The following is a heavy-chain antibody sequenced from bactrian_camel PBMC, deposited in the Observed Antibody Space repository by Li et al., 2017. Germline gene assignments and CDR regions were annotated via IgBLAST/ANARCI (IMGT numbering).Heavy chain of an antibody. D-gene: IGHD6*01. CDR2: LFTGGGNT. J-gene: IGHJ4*01. V-gene: IGHV3S40*01. CDR3: AAGSPYGGDWNKDDSYTY. Sequence: VQLVESGGGSVPVGGSLRLSCTISGYTHGVGVMAWFRQGPGKEREGVAALFTGGGNTYYADSVKGRFTISEDNAKNTVYLQMDSLKAGDTAIYYCAAGSPYGGDWNKDDSYTYWGRGTQVTVS. CDR1: GYTHGVGV.